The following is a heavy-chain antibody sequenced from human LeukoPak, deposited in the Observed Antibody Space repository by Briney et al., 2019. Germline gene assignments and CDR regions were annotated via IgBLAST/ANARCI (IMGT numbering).Heavy chain of an antibody. Sequence: PGGSRRFSCAASGFTFSTFDMHGVRQGTGKGLGWVSGIGTAGDTHYPDSVKGRFTISRENAKNSLYLQMNSLRAGDTAVYYCARAGQWFSDAYDIWGQGTMVTVSS. CDR3: ARAGQWFSDAYDI. V-gene: IGHV3-13*01. CDR2: IGTAGDT. CDR1: GFTFSTFD. J-gene: IGHJ3*02. D-gene: IGHD3-10*01.